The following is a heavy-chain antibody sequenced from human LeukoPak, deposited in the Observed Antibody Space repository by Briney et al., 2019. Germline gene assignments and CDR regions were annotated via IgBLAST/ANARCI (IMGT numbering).Heavy chain of an antibody. J-gene: IGHJ4*02. CDR1: GFTFSSSA. V-gene: IGHV3-23*01. CDR2: ISGSGDGT. Sequence: PGGSLRLSCAASGFTFSSSAMSWVRQAPGKGLEWISLISGSGDGTHYADSVRGRFTISRDNSKNTLYVQMNSLRAEDTAVYYCAKSGTEDGYNIYFDHWGQGTLVTVSS. CDR3: AKSGTEDGYNIYFDH. D-gene: IGHD5-24*01.